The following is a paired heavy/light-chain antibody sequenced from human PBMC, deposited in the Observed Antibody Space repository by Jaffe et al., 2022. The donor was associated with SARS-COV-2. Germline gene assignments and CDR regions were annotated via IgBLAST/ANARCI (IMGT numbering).Light chain of an antibody. J-gene: IGLJ3*02. CDR2: DND. Sequence: QSVLTQPPSASGTPGQRVTISCSASSSNIGNNAVNWFQQLPGAAPKLLIFDNDQRPSGVPDRFSGSKSGTSASLAISGLQSEDEADYYCAAWDDRLNGWVFGGGTKLTVL. CDR3: AAWDDRLNGWV. V-gene: IGLV1-44*01. CDR1: SSNIGNNA.
Heavy chain of an antibody. V-gene: IGHV4-31*03. CDR1: GGSISNGGYY. CDR2: ISYSGST. Sequence: QVQLQESGPGLVKPSQTLSLTCTVSGGSISNGGYYWSWIRQHPGRGLEWIGYISYSGSTYYNPSLKSRITISADTSKNQFSLNLSSVTAADTAVYYCARGGDYDDPFDQWGQGTLATVSS. J-gene: IGHJ4*02. CDR3: ARGGDYDDPFDQ. D-gene: IGHD4-17*01.